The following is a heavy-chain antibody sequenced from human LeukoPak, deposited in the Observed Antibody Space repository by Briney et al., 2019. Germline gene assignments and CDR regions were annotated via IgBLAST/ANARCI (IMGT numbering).Heavy chain of an antibody. Sequence: PSETLSLTSTVSGGSISNYYWSWVRQPPGKGLEWIGYIYYSGTTNYNPSLESRVTISVDTSKNQFSLKLSSVTAADTAVYYCARDPIYGSGGGGAFDIWGQGTMVTVSS. D-gene: IGHD3-10*01. J-gene: IGHJ3*02. CDR1: GGSISNYY. CDR2: IYYSGTT. CDR3: ARDPIYGSGGGGAFDI. V-gene: IGHV4-59*01.